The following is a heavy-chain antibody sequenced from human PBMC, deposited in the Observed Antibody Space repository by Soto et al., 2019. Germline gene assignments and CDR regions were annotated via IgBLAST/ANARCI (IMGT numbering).Heavy chain of an antibody. CDR3: ARVAFGRGYSGYLVFDY. D-gene: IGHD5-12*01. CDR1: GGSISSYY. V-gene: IGHV4-59*01. J-gene: IGHJ4*02. Sequence: TSETLSLTCTVSGGSISSYYWSWIRQPPGKGLEWIGYIYYSGSTNYNPSLKSRVTISVDTSKNQFSLKLSSVTAADTAVYYCARVAFGRGYSGYLVFDYWGQGTLVTVSS. CDR2: IYYSGST.